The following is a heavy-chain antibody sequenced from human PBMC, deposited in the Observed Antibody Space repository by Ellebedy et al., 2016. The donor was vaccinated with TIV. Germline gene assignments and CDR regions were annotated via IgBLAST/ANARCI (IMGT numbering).Heavy chain of an antibody. J-gene: IGHJ6*02. CDR1: GYTFTSYY. CDR3: ARASDFSAAGYYYGMDV. Sequence: AASVKVSCKASGYTFTSYYMHWVRQAPGQGLEWMGWINPNSGGTNYAQKFQGRVTMTRDTSISTAYMELSRLRSDDTAVYYCARASDFSAAGYYYGMDVWGQGTTVTVSS. CDR2: INPNSGGT. V-gene: IGHV1-2*02. D-gene: IGHD6-13*01.